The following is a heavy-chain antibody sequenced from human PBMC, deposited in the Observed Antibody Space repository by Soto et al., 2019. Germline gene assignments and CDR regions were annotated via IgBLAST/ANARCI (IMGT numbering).Heavy chain of an antibody. D-gene: IGHD2-15*01. CDR2: VNYIGTT. V-gene: IGHV4-59*01. J-gene: IGHJ5*02. CDR3: ARSFCRDGIRWNWFDP. Sequence: SETLSLTCTVSGESSRRFYWSWIRQPPGKGLEWIGYVNYIGTTNYNASLKSRVTISLNTAKTQLSLRLSSVIAADTAVYYCARSFCRDGIRWNWFDPRVQGTLVTVSS. CDR1: GESSRRFY.